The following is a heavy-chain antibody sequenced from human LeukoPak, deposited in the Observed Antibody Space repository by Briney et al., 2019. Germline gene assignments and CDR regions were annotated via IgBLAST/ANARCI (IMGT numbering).Heavy chain of an antibody. CDR1: GGSIRSYY. J-gene: IGHJ3*02. V-gene: IGHV4-59*01. CDR3: ARDDDYSSSWYNAFDI. Sequence: SETLSLTCTVSGGSIRSYYWSWIRQPPGKGLEWIGYIYYSGSTNYNPSLKSRVTISVDTSKNQFSLKLSSVTAVDTAVYYCARDDDYSSSWYNAFDIWGQGTMVTVSS. D-gene: IGHD6-13*01. CDR2: IYYSGST.